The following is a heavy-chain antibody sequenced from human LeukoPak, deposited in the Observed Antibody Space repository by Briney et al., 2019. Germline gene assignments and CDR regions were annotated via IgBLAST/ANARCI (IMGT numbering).Heavy chain of an antibody. J-gene: IGHJ6*02. CDR3: ARSWGDTNGDPIYYCYYYGMDV. V-gene: IGHV3-30*04. D-gene: IGHD3-10*01. Sequence: PGRSLRLSCAASGFTFSSYAMHWVRQAPGKGLEWVAVISYDGSNKYYADSVKGRFTISRDNSKNTLYLQMNSLRAEDTAVYYCARSWGDTNGDPIYYCYYYGMDVWGQGTTVTVSS. CDR1: GFTFSSYA. CDR2: ISYDGSNK.